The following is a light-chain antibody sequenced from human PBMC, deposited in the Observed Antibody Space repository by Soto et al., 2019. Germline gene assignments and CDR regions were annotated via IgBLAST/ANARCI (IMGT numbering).Light chain of an antibody. CDR2: DVS. J-gene: IGLJ2*01. CDR3: CSYAGSYVV. CDR1: SSDVGGYND. Sequence: QSPLTQPRSVSGSPGQSVTISCTGTSSDVGGYNDVSWYQQHPGKAPKLMIYDVSKRPSGVPDRFSGSKSGNTASLTISGLQAEDEADYYCCSYAGSYVVFGGGTKLTVL. V-gene: IGLV2-11*01.